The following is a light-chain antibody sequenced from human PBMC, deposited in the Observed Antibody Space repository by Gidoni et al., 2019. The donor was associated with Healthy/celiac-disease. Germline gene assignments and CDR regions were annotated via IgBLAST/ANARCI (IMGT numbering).Light chain of an antibody. J-gene: IGKJ5*01. CDR1: QSVSSSY. CDR2: GAS. CDR3: QQYGSSPPVT. V-gene: IGKV3-20*01. Sequence: EIVLTQSPGTLSWSPGERATLSCRASQSVSSSYLAWYQQKPGQAPRLLIYGASRRATGIPDRFSGSGSGTDFTLTISRLEPEDFAVYYCQQYGSSPPVTFGQGTRLEIK.